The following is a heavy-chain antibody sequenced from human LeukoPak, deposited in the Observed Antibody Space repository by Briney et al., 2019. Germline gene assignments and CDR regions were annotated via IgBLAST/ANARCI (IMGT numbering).Heavy chain of an antibody. D-gene: IGHD7-27*01. CDR3: ARGQLGSDY. J-gene: IGHJ4*02. Sequence: PGGSLSLSCAASGFTFSTYWMHWVRQAPGKGLAWVSRINSDGSSTSYADSVKGRFTISRDNGKNTLYLQMNSLRAEDTAVYYCARGQLGSDYWGQGTLVTVSS. CDR2: INSDGSST. V-gene: IGHV3-74*01. CDR1: GFTFSTYW.